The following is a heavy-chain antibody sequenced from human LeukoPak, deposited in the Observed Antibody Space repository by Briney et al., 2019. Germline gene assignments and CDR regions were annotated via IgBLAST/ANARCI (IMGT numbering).Heavy chain of an antibody. CDR2: ISSSSSYI. D-gene: IGHD3-3*01. J-gene: IGHJ2*01. Sequence: GGSLRLSCAASGFTFSSYSMNWVRQAPGKGLEWVSSISSSSSYIYYADSVKGRFTISRDNAKNSLYLQMNSLRAEDTAVYYWARVDQLILDYWYFDLWGRGTQVTVSS. CDR3: ARVDQLILDYWYFDL. V-gene: IGHV3-21*01. CDR1: GFTFSSYS.